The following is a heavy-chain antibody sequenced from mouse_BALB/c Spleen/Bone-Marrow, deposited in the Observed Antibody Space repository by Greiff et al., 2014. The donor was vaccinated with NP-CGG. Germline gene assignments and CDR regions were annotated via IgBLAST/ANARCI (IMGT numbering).Heavy chain of an antibody. Sequence: EVQGVESGPELVKPGASVKMSCKAAGYTFTSYVMHWVKQKPGQGLEWIGYINPYNDGTKYNEKLKGKATLTSDKSSSTAYMELSSLTSEDSAVYYCARKVWYYAMDYWGQGTSVTVSS. D-gene: IGHD2-10*02. CDR1: GYTFTSYV. V-gene: IGHV1-14*01. J-gene: IGHJ4*01. CDR2: INPYNDGT. CDR3: ARKVWYYAMDY.